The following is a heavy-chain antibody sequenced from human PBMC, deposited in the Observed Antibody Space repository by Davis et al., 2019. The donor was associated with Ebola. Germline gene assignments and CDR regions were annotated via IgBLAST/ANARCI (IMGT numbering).Heavy chain of an antibody. CDR3: ARGTYSSTWAEYFQH. Sequence: SETLSLTCTVSGGSVNSGSYYWTWIRQPPGKGLEWIGFIYYSGSTHYNPSLKSRVTISVDTSKNQFSLKLSSVTAADTAVYYCARGTYSSTWAEYFQHWGQGTLVTVSS. D-gene: IGHD6-13*01. J-gene: IGHJ1*01. CDR1: GGSVNSGSYY. V-gene: IGHV4-61*01. CDR2: IYYSGST.